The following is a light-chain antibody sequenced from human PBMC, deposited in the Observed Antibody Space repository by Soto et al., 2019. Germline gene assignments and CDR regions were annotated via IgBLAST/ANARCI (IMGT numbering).Light chain of an antibody. CDR1: SSDVGGYNY. J-gene: IGLJ1*01. Sequence: SLLTQPPSASGSPGQSVTISCTGTSSDVGGYNYVSWYQQHPGKAPKLMIYEVSKRPSGVPDRFSGSKSGNAASLTVSGLQAEDEADYYCSSYAGSNNVFGTGTKVTVL. CDR2: EVS. V-gene: IGLV2-8*01. CDR3: SSYAGSNNV.